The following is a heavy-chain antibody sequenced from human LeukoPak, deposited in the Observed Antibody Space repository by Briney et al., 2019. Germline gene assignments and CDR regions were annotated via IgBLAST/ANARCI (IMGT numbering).Heavy chain of an antibody. D-gene: IGHD3-9*01. CDR2: ISYDGSNK. CDR1: GFTFRSYA. J-gene: IGHJ5*02. CDR3: ARSHYDILTGYYPHWFDP. V-gene: IGHV3-30*04. Sequence: LRLSCAASGFTFRSYAMHWVRQAPGKGLEWVAVISYDGSNKYYADSVKGRFTISRDNSKNTLYLQMNSLRAEDTAVYYCARSHYDILTGYYPHWFDPWGQGTLVTVSS.